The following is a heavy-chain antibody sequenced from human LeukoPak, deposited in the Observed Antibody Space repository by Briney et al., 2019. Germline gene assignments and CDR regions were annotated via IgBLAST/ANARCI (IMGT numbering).Heavy chain of an antibody. Sequence: GGSLRLSCVTSGFTFNSYGFYWVRQAPGQGLEWMAVISYVGGKRYYADSVKGRFTISRDTSNNTAYLEMNSLRVDDTAVYYCARDVISIQMITLGLGFWGQGTLVTVSS. CDR2: ISYVGGKR. CDR1: GFTFNSYG. D-gene: IGHD5-18*01. J-gene: IGHJ4*02. V-gene: IGHV3-30*03. CDR3: ARDVISIQMITLGLGF.